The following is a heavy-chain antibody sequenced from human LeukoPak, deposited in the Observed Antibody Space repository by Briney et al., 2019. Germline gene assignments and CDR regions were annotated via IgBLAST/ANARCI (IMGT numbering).Heavy chain of an antibody. V-gene: IGHV3-74*03. CDR2: INNDGTTT. Sequence: GGSLRLSCAASGFTFSGAWMHWVRQAPGKGLVWVSRINNDGTTTMYADSVKGRFTLSRDNAKDTLYLQMNSLRAEDTAVYYCARVSGPGMNEYFHLWGQGTLVTVSS. D-gene: IGHD3-10*01. J-gene: IGHJ1*01. CDR1: GFTFSGAW. CDR3: ARVSGPGMNEYFHL.